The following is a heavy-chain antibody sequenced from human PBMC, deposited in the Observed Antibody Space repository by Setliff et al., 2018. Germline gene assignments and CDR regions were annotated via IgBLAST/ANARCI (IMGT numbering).Heavy chain of an antibody. J-gene: IGHJ3*01. D-gene: IGHD1-26*01. CDR1: GDSISSGDYF. CDR2: IYHSGSA. CDR3: AREVGTSTSSDAFDV. V-gene: IGHV4-30-4*08. Sequence: PSETLSLTCTVSGDSISSGDYFWSWIRQPPGKGLEWIAYIYHSGSAYYNPSLKSRVTMSVDTSKNQFSLHLTSVTAADTAVYYCAREVGTSTSSDAFDVWGQGTMVT.